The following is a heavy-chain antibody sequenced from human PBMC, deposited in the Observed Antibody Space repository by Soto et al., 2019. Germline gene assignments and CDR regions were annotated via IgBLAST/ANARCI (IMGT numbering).Heavy chain of an antibody. V-gene: IGHV3-48*03. CDR2: IDSAGGTI. D-gene: IGHD6-19*01. Sequence: QPVGSLRLSCAASGFIFSAYEMNWVRQAPGKGLEWISYIDSAGGTIYYADSVKGRFTISRDNAKNSVYLQMNSLTAEDTAIYYCTREPNVAASMDFDYWGQGTLVTVSS. CDR3: TREPNVAASMDFDY. CDR1: GFIFSAYE. J-gene: IGHJ4*02.